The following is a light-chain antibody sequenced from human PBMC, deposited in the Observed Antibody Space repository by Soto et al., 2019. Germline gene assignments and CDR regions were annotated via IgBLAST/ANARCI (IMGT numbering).Light chain of an antibody. J-gene: IGKJ1*01. CDR3: QHYISYSEA. V-gene: IGKV1-5*03. CDR2: KAS. Sequence: DIQMTQSPSTLSGSVGDRVTITCRASQTISSWLAWYQQKPGKAPNLLIYKASTLKSGVPSRFSGSGSGTEFTLTISSLQPDYFATYYCQHYISYSEAFGQGTNVELK. CDR1: QTISSW.